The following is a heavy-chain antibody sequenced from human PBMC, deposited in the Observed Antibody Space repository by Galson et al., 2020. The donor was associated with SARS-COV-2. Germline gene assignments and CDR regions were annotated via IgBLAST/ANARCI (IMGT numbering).Heavy chain of an antibody. CDR1: GFTFSNYW. J-gene: IGHJ3*01. D-gene: IGHD6-13*01. CDR2: IKQDGSDK. V-gene: IGHV3-7*01. CDR3: RAADNGFDV. Sequence: GGSLRLSCAVSGFTFSNYWMSWVRQAPGKGLEWEANIKQDGSDKYYVATVRGRFTISRDNAKNSLYLQMNSLRAEDTAVYYCRAADNGFDVWGQGTMVTVSS.